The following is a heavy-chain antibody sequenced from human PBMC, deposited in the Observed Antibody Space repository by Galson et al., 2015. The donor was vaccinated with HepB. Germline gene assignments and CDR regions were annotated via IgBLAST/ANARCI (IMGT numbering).Heavy chain of an antibody. CDR2: ISYDGSNK. CDR1: GFTSSSDS. CDR3: ARDGDIVGANFDY. D-gene: IGHD1-26*01. V-gene: IGHV3-30-3*01. Sequence: SLRLSCAASGFTSSSDSMNWVRQAPGKGLEWVAVISYDGSNKYYADSVKGRFTISRDNSKNTLYMQMNSLRAEDTAVYYCARDGDIVGANFDYWGQGTLVTVSS. J-gene: IGHJ4*02.